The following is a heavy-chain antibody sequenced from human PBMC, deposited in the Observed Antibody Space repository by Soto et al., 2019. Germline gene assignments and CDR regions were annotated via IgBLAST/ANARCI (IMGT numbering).Heavy chain of an antibody. J-gene: IGHJ6*02. V-gene: IGHV1-69*01. Sequence: QVQLVQSGAEVKKPGSSVKVSCKASGGTFSSYAISWVRQAPGQVLEWMGGIIPIFGTANYAQKFQGRVTITADESTSTAYMEMSSLRSEDTAVYYCARVRYCSSTSCRGDYYYYGMDVWGQGTTVTVSS. CDR3: ARVRYCSSTSCRGDYYYYGMDV. CDR2: IIPIFGTA. CDR1: GGTFSSYA. D-gene: IGHD2-2*01.